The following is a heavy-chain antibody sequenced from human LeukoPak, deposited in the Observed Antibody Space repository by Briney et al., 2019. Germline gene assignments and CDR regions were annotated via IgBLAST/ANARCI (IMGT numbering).Heavy chain of an antibody. J-gene: IGHJ3*02. CDR3: AISVGGSGYPDAFDI. CDR1: GFTVSSNY. D-gene: IGHD3-22*01. V-gene: IGHV3-66*01. CDR2: IYGGVNT. Sequence: GGSLRLSCAASGFTVSSNYMSWVRQAPGKGLEWVSVIYGGVNTVYADSVQGRFTISRDNSKNTLYLQMSSLRAEDTAVYYCAISVGGSGYPDAFDIWGQGTMVTVSS.